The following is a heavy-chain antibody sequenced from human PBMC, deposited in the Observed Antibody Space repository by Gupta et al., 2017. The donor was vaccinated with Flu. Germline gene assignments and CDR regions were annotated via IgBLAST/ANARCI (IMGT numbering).Heavy chain of an antibody. CDR2: IDPSTGGT. CDR3: ARGVPFIAAAGVSAHNWFAP. J-gene: IGHJ5*02. Sequence: QVQLVQSGAEVKKPGASVKVSCKTSGYTFIAFFIHWVRQAPGQGPGWMGWIDPSTGGTKYAQKFQGRVAMTGDTSINTVYMELSRLKSDDTAVYVWARGVPFIAAAGVSAHNWFAPGGQGTQVIVXP. D-gene: IGHD6-25*01. CDR1: GYTFIAFF. V-gene: IGHV1-2*02.